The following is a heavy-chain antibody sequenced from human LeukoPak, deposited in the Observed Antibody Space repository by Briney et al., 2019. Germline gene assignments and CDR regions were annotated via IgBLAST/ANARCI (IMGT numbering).Heavy chain of an antibody. CDR2: ISTYNGNT. J-gene: IGHJ4*02. D-gene: IGHD2-15*01. CDR1: GYTFTSHG. Sequence: ASVKVSCKASGYTFTSHGISWVRQAPGQGLEWMGWISTYNGNTNYAQKLQGRVSMTTDTSTSTAYMDLRSLRSDDTAVYYCARDRRYCSGGSCFFDYWGQGTLVTVSS. CDR3: ARDRRYCSGGSCFFDY. V-gene: IGHV1-18*01.